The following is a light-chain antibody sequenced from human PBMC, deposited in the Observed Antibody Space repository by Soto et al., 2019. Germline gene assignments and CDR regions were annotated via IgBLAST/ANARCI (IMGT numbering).Light chain of an antibody. CDR1: QNIGYY. J-gene: IGKJ1*01. CDR3: QKSYSTLWT. V-gene: IGKV1-39*01. Sequence: DIQMTQSPSSLSASVGDRVTITCRASQNIGYYLNWYQHKAGKAPNLLIYGASSLQSGVPSRFSGSRSGAEFTLTINGLQPEDFATYYCQKSYSTLWTFGQGTKVEIK. CDR2: GAS.